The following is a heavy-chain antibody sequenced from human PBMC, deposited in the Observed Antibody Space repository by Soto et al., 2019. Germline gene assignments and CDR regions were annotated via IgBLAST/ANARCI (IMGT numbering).Heavy chain of an antibody. J-gene: IGHJ6*02. D-gene: IGHD4-4*01. CDR1: GFTFSSYS. Sequence: PGGSLRLSCAASGFTFSSYSMNWVRQAPGKGLEWVSYISSSSSTIYYADSVKGRFTISRDNAKNSLYLQMNSLRDEDTAVYYCARDYSNYAYYYYGMDVWGQGTTVTVSS. V-gene: IGHV3-48*02. CDR3: ARDYSNYAYYYYGMDV. CDR2: ISSSSSTI.